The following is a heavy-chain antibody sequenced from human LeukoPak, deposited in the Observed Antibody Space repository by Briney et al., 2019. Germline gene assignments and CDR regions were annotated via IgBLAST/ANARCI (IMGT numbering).Heavy chain of an antibody. V-gene: IGHV3-23*01. CDR3: AKDLKGLYDYVRGSYAIDI. D-gene: IGHD3-16*01. Sequence: PGGSLRLSCEASGFTFRSYGMSWVRQGRGKGLEWVSGISGRGGETDYADFVKGRFTISRDNSENTLFLQMNSLRAEDTAVYYCAKDLKGLYDYVRGSYAIDIWGHGTMVTVSS. J-gene: IGHJ3*02. CDR1: GFTFRSYG. CDR2: ISGRGGET.